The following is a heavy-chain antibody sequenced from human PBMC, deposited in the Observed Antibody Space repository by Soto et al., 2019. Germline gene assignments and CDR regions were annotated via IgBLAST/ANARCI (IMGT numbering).Heavy chain of an antibody. J-gene: IGHJ3*02. CDR2: ISAYNGNT. D-gene: IGHD3-3*01. Sequence: ASVKVSCKVSGYTLTELSIHWVRQAPGKGLEWKGWISAYNGNTNYAQKLQGRVTMTTDTSTSTAYMELRSLRSDDTAVYYCARDLSSITIFGVAPKSDAFDIWGQGTMVTVSS. CDR3: ARDLSSITIFGVAPKSDAFDI. CDR1: GYTLTELS. V-gene: IGHV1-18*01.